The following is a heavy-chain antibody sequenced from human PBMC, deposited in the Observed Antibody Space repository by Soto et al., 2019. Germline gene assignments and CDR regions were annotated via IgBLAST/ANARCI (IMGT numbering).Heavy chain of an antibody. Sequence: QLQLQESGSGLVKPSQTLSVTCTVSGGSISSGGYAWNWIRQAPRKGLEWIGYIYHSGYTLYNPSLKGRVTISVDKSKNHFSLSLTSMTAADTAVYYCARDQLDGNWFDPWGQGTLVTVSS. D-gene: IGHD1-1*01. V-gene: IGHV4-30-2*01. CDR1: GGSISSGGYA. CDR3: ARDQLDGNWFDP. CDR2: IYHSGYT. J-gene: IGHJ5*02.